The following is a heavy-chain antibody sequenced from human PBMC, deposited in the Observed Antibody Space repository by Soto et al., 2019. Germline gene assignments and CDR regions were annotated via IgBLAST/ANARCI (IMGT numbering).Heavy chain of an antibody. Sequence: ASVKVSCKASGYTFTSYDINWVRQATGQGLEWMGWMNPNSGNTGYAQKFQGRVTMTRNTSISTAYMELSSLRSEDTAVYYCAAGPRYGDYYYYYYYGMDVWGQGITVTVSS. D-gene: IGHD4-17*01. CDR2: MNPNSGNT. CDR3: AAGPRYGDYYYYYYYGMDV. J-gene: IGHJ6*02. CDR1: GYTFTSYD. V-gene: IGHV1-8*01.